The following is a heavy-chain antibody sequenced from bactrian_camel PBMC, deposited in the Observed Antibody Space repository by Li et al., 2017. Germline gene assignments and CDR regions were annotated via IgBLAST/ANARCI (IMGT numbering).Heavy chain of an antibody. J-gene: IGHJ4*01. D-gene: IGHD6*01. V-gene: IGHV3S26*01. CDR2: IDRDGST. CDR1: GFTFTNYW. Sequence: QVQLVESGGGLVQPGGSLRLSCAASGFTFTNYWMHWVRQAPGKERERVAAIDRDGSTTYADIAKGQFIISQDNAKNTLYLQMNSLKPEDTAMYYCAAQGGTWYSCLMAAYTYWSQGTQVTVS. CDR3: AAQGGTWYSCLMAAYTY.